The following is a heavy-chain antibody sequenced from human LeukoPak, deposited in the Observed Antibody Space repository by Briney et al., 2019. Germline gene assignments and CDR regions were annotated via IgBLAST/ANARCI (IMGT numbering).Heavy chain of an antibody. J-gene: IGHJ4*02. D-gene: IGHD3-22*01. CDR3: ATRLRAMIVSH. Sequence: SETLSLTSAVYGDSFRGYYWSWIRHRPGEGLEWIGEINHSGSTTYNPSLKSRVTIPVETSKNPFSLKLNSVTAAGTAGYYCATRLRAMIVSHWGQGTLVTVSS. V-gene: IGHV4-34*01. CDR2: INHSGST. CDR1: GDSFRGYY.